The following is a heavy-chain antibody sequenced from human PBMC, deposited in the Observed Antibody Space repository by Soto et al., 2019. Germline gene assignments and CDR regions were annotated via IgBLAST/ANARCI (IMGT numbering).Heavy chain of an antibody. D-gene: IGHD6-19*01. J-gene: IGHJ6*02. CDR1: GDSVSSNGAC. CDR2: IYYRSKWFH. V-gene: IGHV6-1*01. Sequence: SQTLSLTCVISGDSVSSNGACWNWIRQSPSRGLQWLGRIYYRSKWFHDYAASVESRMAINPDTSRNQFSLQLNSVTPEDTAVYYCARDSSGWYYGMDVWGQGTTVTVSS. CDR3: ARDSSGWYYGMDV.